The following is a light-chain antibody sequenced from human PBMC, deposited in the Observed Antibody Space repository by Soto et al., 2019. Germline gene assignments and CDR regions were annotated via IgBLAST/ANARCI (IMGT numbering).Light chain of an antibody. Sequence: DIQMTQSPSTLSASVGDRVTITCRASQSISSWLAWYQQKPGKAPKLLIYDASDLGSGVPSRFSGSGSGTEFTLTISSLQPDDFATYYCQQYNDHRTFGQGTKVEIK. J-gene: IGKJ1*01. CDR1: QSISSW. CDR3: QQYNDHRT. CDR2: DAS. V-gene: IGKV1-5*01.